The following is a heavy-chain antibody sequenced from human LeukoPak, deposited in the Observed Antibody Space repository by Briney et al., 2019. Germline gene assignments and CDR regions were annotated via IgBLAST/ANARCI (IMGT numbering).Heavy chain of an antibody. J-gene: IGHJ6*02. CDR1: GFTFSDYY. Sequence: KPGGSLRLSCAASGFTFSDYYMSWIRQPPGKGLEWIAYVYYSGSTGYNPSLKSRVTISVDTSKNQFSLNLSSVTAADTAVYYCARSFNSRGYYYYGMDVWGQGITVTVSS. CDR2: VYYSGST. D-gene: IGHD3-22*01. CDR3: ARSFNSRGYYYYGMDV. V-gene: IGHV4-59*01.